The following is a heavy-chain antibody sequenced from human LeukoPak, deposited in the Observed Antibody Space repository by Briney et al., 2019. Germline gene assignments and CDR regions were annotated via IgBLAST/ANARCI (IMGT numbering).Heavy chain of an antibody. Sequence: GASVKVSCKAAGYTFSSYDINWVRQAPGQGLEYMGWMNPSSGNTGYTQKFQGRITMTRDTSIGTAYMELSSLESEDTALYYCTRMRGYTYGYWYLDLWGRGTLVTVSS. CDR3: TRMRGYTYGYWYLDL. CDR1: GYTFSSYD. D-gene: IGHD5-18*01. CDR2: MNPSSGNT. V-gene: IGHV1-8*01. J-gene: IGHJ2*01.